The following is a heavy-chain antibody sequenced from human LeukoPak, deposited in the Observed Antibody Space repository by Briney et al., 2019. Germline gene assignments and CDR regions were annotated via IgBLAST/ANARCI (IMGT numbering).Heavy chain of an antibody. V-gene: IGHV4-4*07. CDR3: ARDSGTTGEVKFDP. CDR2: IYVTGST. CDR1: GGSISNYY. J-gene: IGHJ5*02. Sequence: SETLSLTCTVSGGSISNYYWSWIRQPAGKALEWIGRIYVTGSTTYNPSLESRATMSLDTSKNHFSLKLRSVTAADTAVYYCARDSGTTGEVKFDPWGQGTLVTVSS. D-gene: IGHD1-7*01.